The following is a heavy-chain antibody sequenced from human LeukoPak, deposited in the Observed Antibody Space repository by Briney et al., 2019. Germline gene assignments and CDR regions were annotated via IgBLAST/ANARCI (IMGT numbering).Heavy chain of an antibody. V-gene: IGHV3-21*01. Sequence: GGSLRLSCAASGFTFSSYSMNWVRQAPGKGLEWVSSISSSSSYIYYADSVKGRFTISRDNAKNSLYLQMNSLRAEDTAVYYCARRMVVAADFDYWGQGTLITVSS. D-gene: IGHD2-15*01. J-gene: IGHJ4*02. CDR2: ISSSSSYI. CDR3: ARRMVVAADFDY. CDR1: GFTFSSYS.